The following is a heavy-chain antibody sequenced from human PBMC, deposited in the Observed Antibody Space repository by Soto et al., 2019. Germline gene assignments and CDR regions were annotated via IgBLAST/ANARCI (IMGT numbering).Heavy chain of an antibody. CDR2: INAGNGNT. CDR3: ARDLLDFRSGYYRNYYYYYMDV. J-gene: IGHJ6*03. Sequence: ASVKVSCKASGYTFTSYAMHWVRQAPGQRLEWMGWINAGNGNTKYSQKFQGRVTITRDTSASTAYMELSSLRSEDTAVYYCARDLLDFRSGYYRNYYYYYMDVWGKGTTVTVSS. V-gene: IGHV1-3*01. CDR1: GYTFTSYA. D-gene: IGHD3-3*01.